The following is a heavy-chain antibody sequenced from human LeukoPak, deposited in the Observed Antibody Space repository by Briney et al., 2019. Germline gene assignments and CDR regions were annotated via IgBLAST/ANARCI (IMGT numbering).Heavy chain of an antibody. Sequence: GASVTVSFTSSGGAFNTYPISWVRQAPGQGLAWMGGSIPVFGTANYPQKFHGRITITADESTNTAYMELSSLRSDDTAVYYCARGEPLRQNYYDGSSWDCQYWGQGTLVTVSS. CDR3: ARGEPLRQNYYDGSSWDCQY. D-gene: IGHD3-22*01. CDR2: SIPVFGTA. V-gene: IGHV1-69*01. J-gene: IGHJ1*01. CDR1: GGAFNTYP.